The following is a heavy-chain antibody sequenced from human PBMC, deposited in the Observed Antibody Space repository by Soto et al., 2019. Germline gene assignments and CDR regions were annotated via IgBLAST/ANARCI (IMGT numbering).Heavy chain of an antibody. CDR2: ISYDGSNK. D-gene: IGHD1-26*01. Sequence: VQLVESGGGVVQPGRSLRLSCAASGFTFSSYAMHWVRQAPGKGLEWVAVISYDGSNKYYADSVKGRFTISRDNSKNTLYLQMNSLRAEDTAVYYCARGGAERSEAYYYYGMDVWGQGTTVTVSS. CDR1: GFTFSSYA. J-gene: IGHJ6*02. V-gene: IGHV3-30-3*01. CDR3: ARGGAERSEAYYYYGMDV.